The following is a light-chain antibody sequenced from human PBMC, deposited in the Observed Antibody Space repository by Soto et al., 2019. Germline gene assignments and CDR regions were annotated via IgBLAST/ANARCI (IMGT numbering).Light chain of an antibody. Sequence: QSTLTQPASVSGSPVQSITISCTGTSSDVGGYNYVSWYQQHPGKAPKLMIYEVSNRHSGVSNRFSGSKSGNTASLTISGLQAEDEAAYYCSSYTSSRTPHVFGTGTKLTVL. CDR3: SSYTSSRTPHV. CDR2: EVS. CDR1: SSDVGGYNY. V-gene: IGLV2-14*01. J-gene: IGLJ1*01.